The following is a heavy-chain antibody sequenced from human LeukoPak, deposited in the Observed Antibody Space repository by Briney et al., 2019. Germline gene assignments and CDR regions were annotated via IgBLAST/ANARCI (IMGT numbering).Heavy chain of an antibody. CDR1: GFNFGDYF. Sequence: GGSLRLSCAASGFNFGDYFMSWIRQAPGKGLEWVAFINEPSNNIRYAESVEGRFTISRDNVKNSLYLQMHSLRIEDTAVYYCATSRVFDYWGQGALVSVSS. CDR3: ATSRVFDY. CDR2: INEPSNNI. V-gene: IGHV3-11*04. J-gene: IGHJ4*02.